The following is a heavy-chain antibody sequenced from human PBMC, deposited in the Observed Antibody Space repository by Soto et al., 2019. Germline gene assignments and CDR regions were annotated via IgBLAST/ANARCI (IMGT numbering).Heavy chain of an antibody. D-gene: IGHD5-18*01. J-gene: IGHJ3*02. CDR2: IKQDGTEK. CDR3: ATGDTPMITWMDGFDI. Sequence: GKGLEWVANIKQDGTEKNYVDSVKGRFTISRDNARNSLNLQMDSLRAEDTAVYFCATGDTPMITWMDGFDIWGQGTMVTVSS. V-gene: IGHV3-7*01.